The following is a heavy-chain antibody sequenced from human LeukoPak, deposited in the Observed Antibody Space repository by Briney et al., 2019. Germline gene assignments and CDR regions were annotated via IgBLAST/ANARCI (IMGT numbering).Heavy chain of an antibody. D-gene: IGHD2-2*01. V-gene: IGHV3-53*01. CDR1: GFTVSSNY. CDR2: IYSGCST. CDR3: ASSASLVCLDY. J-gene: IGHJ4*02. Sequence: PGGSLRLSCAASGFTVSSNYMSWVRQAPGKGLEWVSVIYSGCSTYYANSVKGRFTISRDHSKNMLFLQMNSLRAEDTAVYFCASSASLVCLDYWGQGTLVTVSS.